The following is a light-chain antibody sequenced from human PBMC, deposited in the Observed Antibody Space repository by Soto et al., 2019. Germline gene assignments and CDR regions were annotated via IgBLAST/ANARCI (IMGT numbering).Light chain of an antibody. J-gene: IGLJ2*01. CDR1: SRDVGGYNY. Sequence: QSVLTQPASVSGSPGQSITISCTGTSRDVGGYNYVSWHQQHPGKAPKVIITEVSNRPSGVSNRFSGSKSGNTASLTISGLQAEDEADYYCSSYVNYNTVVVFGGGTKVTVL. CDR2: EVS. V-gene: IGLV2-14*01. CDR3: SSYVNYNTVVV.